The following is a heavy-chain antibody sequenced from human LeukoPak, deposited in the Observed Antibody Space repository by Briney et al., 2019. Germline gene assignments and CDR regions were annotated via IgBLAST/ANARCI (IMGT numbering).Heavy chain of an antibody. CDR3: ARDLFSWPRIVVVTAANSDY. V-gene: IGHV7-4-1*02. Sequence: ASVKVSCKASGYTFTSYAMNWVRQAPGQGLEWMGWINTSTGNPTYAQGFTGRFVFSLDTSVSTAYLQISSLKAEDTAVYYCARDLFSWPRIVVVTAANSDYWGQGTLVTVSS. CDR1: GYTFTSYA. D-gene: IGHD2-21*02. J-gene: IGHJ4*02. CDR2: INTSTGNP.